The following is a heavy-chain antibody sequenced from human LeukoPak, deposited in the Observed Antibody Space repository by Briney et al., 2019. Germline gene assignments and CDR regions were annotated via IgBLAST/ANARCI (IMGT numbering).Heavy chain of an antibody. CDR1: GFTLSSFW. CDR2: IREDGNEK. Sequence: GGSLRLSCVASGFTLSSFWMSWVRQAPGKGLEWVANIREDGNEKYYVDSVKGRFTISRDNAKNSLWLQMNSLRAEDTAVYYCATSTGWRFDYWGQGALVTVSS. D-gene: IGHD7-27*01. V-gene: IGHV3-7*01. CDR3: ATSTGWRFDY. J-gene: IGHJ4*02.